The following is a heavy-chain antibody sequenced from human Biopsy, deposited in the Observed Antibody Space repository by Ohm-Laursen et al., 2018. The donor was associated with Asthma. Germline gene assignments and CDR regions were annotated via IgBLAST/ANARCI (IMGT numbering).Heavy chain of an antibody. CDR1: GFSFDDCA. D-gene: IGHD2-15*01. CDR3: ARDVDLRSVY. J-gene: IGHJ4*02. CDR2: ISWNSGNI. V-gene: IGHV3-9*01. Sequence: SLRLSCTASGFSFDDCAMHWVRQAPGKGLEWVSSISWNSGNIDYAVSVKGRFTISRDNAKNSLYLQMQSLGPEDTAFYYCARDVDLRSVYWGQGTLVTVSS.